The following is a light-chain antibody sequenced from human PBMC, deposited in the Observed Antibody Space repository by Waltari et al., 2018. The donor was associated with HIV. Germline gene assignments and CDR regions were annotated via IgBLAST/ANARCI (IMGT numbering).Light chain of an antibody. Sequence: SYALTQPPSVSVSPGQPDSITSSGDKLGDKYACWYQQKPGQYPVLVIYQDSKRPSGIPERFSGSNSGNTATLTISGTQAMDEADYYCQAWDSSSYVFGTGTKVTVL. J-gene: IGLJ1*01. V-gene: IGLV3-1*01. CDR1: KLGDKY. CDR2: QDS. CDR3: QAWDSSSYV.